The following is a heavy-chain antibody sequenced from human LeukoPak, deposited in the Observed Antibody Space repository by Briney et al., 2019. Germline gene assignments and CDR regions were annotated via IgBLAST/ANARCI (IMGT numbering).Heavy chain of an antibody. CDR2: IKSDGSST. CDR1: GFTVSSNF. V-gene: IGHV3-74*01. CDR3: ARESRTDYYGDY. Sequence: PGGSLRLSCAASGFTVSSNFMSWVRQAPGKGLVWVSRIKSDGSSTSYADLVKGRFTMSRDNAKNTLYLQMNSLRAEDTAVYYCARESRTDYYGDYWGQGTLVTVSS. J-gene: IGHJ4*02. D-gene: IGHD3-10*01.